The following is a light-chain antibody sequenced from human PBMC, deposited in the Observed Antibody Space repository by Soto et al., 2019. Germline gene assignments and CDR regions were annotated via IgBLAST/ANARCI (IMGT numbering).Light chain of an antibody. V-gene: IGKV3-15*01. CDR3: QHYKHWPL. CDR2: GAS. CDR1: HSLNSY. J-gene: IGKJ5*01. Sequence: MMMTQSPATLSVSPGERVTLSCRTSHSLNSYVACYQHKPGPAPMLLLYGASTRATGIPVRFSGSGFGTEFTLTISSLQSEDFAVYYCQHYKHWPLFGQGTRLEIK.